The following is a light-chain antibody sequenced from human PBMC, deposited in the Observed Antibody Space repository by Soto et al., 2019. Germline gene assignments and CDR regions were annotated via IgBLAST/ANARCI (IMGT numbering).Light chain of an antibody. V-gene: IGKV3-15*01. J-gene: IGKJ5*01. CDR1: QSIRSL. CDR3: QQYNNRPIT. Sequence: SVLTQSPGTRSLSPGERATLPCRAGQSIRSLLAWYQHKPGQAPRLLIYGASTRATAIPARFTGSGSGTEFTLTISSLQSEDVAVYYCQQYNNRPITFGPGTRLDIK. CDR2: GAS.